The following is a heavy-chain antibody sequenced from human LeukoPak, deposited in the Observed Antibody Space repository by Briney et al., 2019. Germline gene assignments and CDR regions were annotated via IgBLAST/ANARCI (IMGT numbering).Heavy chain of an antibody. D-gene: IGHD6-13*01. CDR3: ASFGYSSSWPYNYYYYYMDV. J-gene: IGHJ6*03. Sequence: PSETLSLTCTVSGYSISSGYYWGWIRQPPGKGLEWIGCIYHSGSTYYNPSLKSRVTISVDTSKNQFSLKLSSVTAADTAVYYCASFGYSSSWPYNYYYYYMDVCGKGTTVTVS. CDR2: IYHSGST. CDR1: GYSISSGYY. V-gene: IGHV4-38-2*02.